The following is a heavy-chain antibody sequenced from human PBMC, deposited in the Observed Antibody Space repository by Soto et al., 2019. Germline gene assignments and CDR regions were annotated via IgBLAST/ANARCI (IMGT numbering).Heavy chain of an antibody. V-gene: IGHV3-30*04. CDR3: PRNSSGRYFDL. D-gene: IGHD3-22*01. CDR1: GFSFSTYD. Sequence: QVQLVESGGGVVQPGRSLRLSCAASGFSFSTYDMHWVRQAPGKGPEWVAVIAYDGKDKHYADSVKGRFTISRDNSKNTLYVQMNSLRAEDTAVYYCPRNSSGRYFDLWGRGTLVTVSS. J-gene: IGHJ2*01. CDR2: IAYDGKDK.